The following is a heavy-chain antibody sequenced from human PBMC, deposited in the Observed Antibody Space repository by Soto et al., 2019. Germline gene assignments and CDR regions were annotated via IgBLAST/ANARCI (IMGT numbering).Heavy chain of an antibody. J-gene: IGHJ4*02. CDR1: GGSISSGGYY. D-gene: IGHD3-22*01. V-gene: IGHV4-31*03. Sequence: QVQLQESGPGLVKPSQTLSLTCTVSGGSISSGGYYWSWIRQHQGKGLEWIGYIYYRGSTYYNPLLKSRVTKSVDTYKNRLSLNLSSVTAADTAVYYCARAPGDYDSSGYSFDYWGQGTLVTVSS. CDR3: ARAPGDYDSSGYSFDY. CDR2: IYYRGST.